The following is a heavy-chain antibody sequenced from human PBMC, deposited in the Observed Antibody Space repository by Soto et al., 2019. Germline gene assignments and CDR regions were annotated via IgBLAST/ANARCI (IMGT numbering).Heavy chain of an antibody. CDR2: IYYSGST. V-gene: IGHV4-59*01. J-gene: IGHJ4*02. CDR3: ARRYGAAFDY. Sequence: SETLSLTCTVSGGSISSYYWSWIRQPPGRGPEWIGYIYYSGSTNYNPSLKSRVIISVDTSKNQFSLKLSSVTAADTAVYYCARRYGAAFDYWGQGTLVTVSS. CDR1: GGSISSYY. D-gene: IGHD2-15*01.